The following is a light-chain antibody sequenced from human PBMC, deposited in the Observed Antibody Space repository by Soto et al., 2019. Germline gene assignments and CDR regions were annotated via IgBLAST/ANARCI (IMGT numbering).Light chain of an antibody. CDR2: GNT. V-gene: IGLV1-40*01. CDR3: QSYDSSLSAWV. CDR1: SSKIGAGYD. J-gene: IGLJ3*02. Sequence: QSVLTQPPSVSGAPGQRVTNSCTASSSKIGAGYDVHWYQQLPGTAPKLLIYGNTNRPSGVPDRFSGSKSGTSASLAITGLQAEDEADYYCQSYDSSLSAWVFGGGTKVTVL.